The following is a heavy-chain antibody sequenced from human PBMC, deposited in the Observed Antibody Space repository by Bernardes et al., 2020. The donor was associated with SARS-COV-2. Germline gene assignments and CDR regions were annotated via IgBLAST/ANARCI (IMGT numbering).Heavy chain of an antibody. CDR1: GFTFNNYA. CDR2: ISGSGGTT. D-gene: IGHD3-10*01. Sequence: GGSLRVSCAASGFTFNNYAMSWVRQAPGKGLEWVATISGSGGTTYYAASVKGRFTISRDSSKNTLYLQMNSLRAEDTAVYLCAKDLSQYGSGSYYNEGFFDYWGQGTLVTVSS. CDR3: AKDLSQYGSGSYYNEGFFDY. J-gene: IGHJ4*02. V-gene: IGHV3-23*01.